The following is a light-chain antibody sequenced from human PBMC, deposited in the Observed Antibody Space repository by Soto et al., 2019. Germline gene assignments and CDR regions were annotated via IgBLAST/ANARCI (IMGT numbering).Light chain of an antibody. CDR1: QSVSDN. J-gene: IGKJ1*01. Sequence: EVVMTQSPATLSVSPGERATLSCRASQSVSDNLAWYQQKPGQAPRLLIYGASTRATGIPARFSGFGSGTEFTLTISSLQSEDFATYYCQQYNSYSSWTFGQGTKVEIK. CDR2: GAS. CDR3: QQYNSYSSWT. V-gene: IGKV3D-15*01.